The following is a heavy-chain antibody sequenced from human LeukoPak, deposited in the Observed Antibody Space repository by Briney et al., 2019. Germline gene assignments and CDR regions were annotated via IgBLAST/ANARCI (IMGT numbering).Heavy chain of an antibody. CDR2: INHNGNVN. J-gene: IGHJ4*02. CDR1: GFTFSSYW. Sequence: GGSLRLSCAASGFTFSSYWMNWARQAPGKGLEWVASINHNGNVNYYVDSVKGRFTISRDNAKNSLYLQMNSLRDEDTAMYYCARAIYDSSGSGDYWGQGTLVTVSS. CDR3: ARAIYDSSGSGDY. D-gene: IGHD3-22*01. V-gene: IGHV3-7*01.